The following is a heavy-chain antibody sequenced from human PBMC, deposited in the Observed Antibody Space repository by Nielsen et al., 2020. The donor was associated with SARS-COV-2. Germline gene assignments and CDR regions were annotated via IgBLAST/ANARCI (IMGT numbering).Heavy chain of an antibody. Sequence: ASVKVSCKASGYTFTGYYMHWVRQAPAQGLEWMGRINPSSGDTTYAQKFQGVVTMTRDTSITTAYVELSRLRSDDTAVYYCARGGDTAGTYWGQGTPVTVSS. J-gene: IGHJ4*02. CDR1: GYTFTGYY. V-gene: IGHV1-2*06. CDR3: ARGGDTAGTY. CDR2: INPSSGDT. D-gene: IGHD1-1*01.